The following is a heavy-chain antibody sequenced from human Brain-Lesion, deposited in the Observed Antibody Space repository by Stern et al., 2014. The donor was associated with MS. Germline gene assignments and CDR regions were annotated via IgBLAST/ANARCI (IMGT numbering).Heavy chain of an antibody. D-gene: IGHD5-12*01. CDR2: IYYSGTT. V-gene: IGHV4-39*01. Sequence: QVQLGQSGPGLVKPSETLSLTCSVSGGSISRSTYYWGWIRQPPGKGLEWIGSIYYSGTTYYNPSLKSRVTIDTSTKPFPLRLTPVTAADTAVYYCARHDGWLPHYWSQGTLVTVSS. CDR3: ARHDGWLPHY. J-gene: IGHJ4*02. CDR1: GGSISRSTYY.